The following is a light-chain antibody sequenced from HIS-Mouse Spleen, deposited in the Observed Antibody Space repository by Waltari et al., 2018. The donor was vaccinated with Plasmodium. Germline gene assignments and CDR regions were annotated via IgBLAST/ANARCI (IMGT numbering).Light chain of an antibody. CDR1: VVSKKY. CDR2: EDS. CDR3: YSTDSSGNHRV. V-gene: IGLV3-10*01. Sequence: YELTQPLPVSVTPGQTPSLTCPVAVVSKKYANRYQQNSGQAPVLGIYEDSKRPSGIPERFSGSSSGTMATLTISGAQVEDEADYYCYSTDSSGNHRVFGGGTKLTVL. J-gene: IGLJ3*02.